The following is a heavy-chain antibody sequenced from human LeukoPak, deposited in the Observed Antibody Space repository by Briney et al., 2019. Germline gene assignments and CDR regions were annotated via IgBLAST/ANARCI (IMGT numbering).Heavy chain of an antibody. D-gene: IGHD4-23*01. CDR1: GCSISSDYF. J-gene: IGHJ4*02. CDR2: IYHSGST. CDR3: AREDYGANPRIDY. V-gene: IGHV4-38-2*02. Sequence: KPSETLSLTCTVSGCSISSDYFWGWIRQPPGKGLEWIGSIYHSGSTYYNPSLKSRVTISIDTSKNQFSLKLSSETAADTAVYYCAREDYGANPRIDYWVQGTLVTVSS.